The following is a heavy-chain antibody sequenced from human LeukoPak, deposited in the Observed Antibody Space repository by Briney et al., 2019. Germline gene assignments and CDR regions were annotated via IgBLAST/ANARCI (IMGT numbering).Heavy chain of an antibody. CDR2: ISGSGGST. J-gene: IGHJ4*02. D-gene: IGHD3-22*01. Sequence: PGGSLRLSCAASGFTFASYAMTWVRQAPGKGLEWVSGISGSGGSTYYADSVKGRFTISRDNSKSTLYLQMNSLTGEDTAVYYCARGDYYDSSGYYYVIIDYWGQGTLVTVSS. CDR1: GFTFASYA. CDR3: ARGDYYDSSGYYYVIIDY. V-gene: IGHV3-23*01.